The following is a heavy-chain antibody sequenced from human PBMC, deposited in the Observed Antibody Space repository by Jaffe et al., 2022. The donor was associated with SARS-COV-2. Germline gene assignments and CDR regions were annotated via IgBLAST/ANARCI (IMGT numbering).Heavy chain of an antibody. CDR3: ARVADFGYCSGGSCYSFWPPVYYYYYMDV. J-gene: IGHJ6*03. D-gene: IGHD2-15*01. CDR1: GFTFSSYS. V-gene: IGHV3-48*01. Sequence: EVQLVESGGGLVQPGGSLRLSCAASGFTFSSYSMNWVRQAPGKGLEWVSYISSSSSTIYYADSVKGRFTISRDNAKNSLYLQMNSLRAEDTAVYYCARVADFGYCSGGSCYSFWPPVYYYYYMDVWGKGTTVTVSS. CDR2: ISSSSSTI.